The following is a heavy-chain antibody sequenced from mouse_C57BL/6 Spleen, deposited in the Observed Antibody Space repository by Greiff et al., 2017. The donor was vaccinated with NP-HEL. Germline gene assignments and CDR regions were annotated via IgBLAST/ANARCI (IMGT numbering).Heavy chain of an antibody. CDR1: GYTFTSYW. D-gene: IGHD1-1*01. V-gene: IGHV1-64*01. CDR3: ARRYYGSSHNYYAMDY. J-gene: IGHJ4*01. CDR2: IHPNSGST. Sequence: QVQLKQPGAELVKPGASVKLSCKASGYTFTSYWMHWVKQRPGQGLEWIGMIHPNSGSTNYNEKFKSKATLTVDKSSSTAYMQLSSLTSEDSAVYYCARRYYGSSHNYYAMDYWGQGTSVTVSS.